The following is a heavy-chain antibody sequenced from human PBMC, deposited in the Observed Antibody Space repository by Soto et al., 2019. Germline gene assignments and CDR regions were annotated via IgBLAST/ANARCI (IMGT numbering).Heavy chain of an antibody. Sequence: ASVKVSCKASRYTFTSYDIFWVRQSPGQGLEWMGWIKPDSGDTHYAQNFQGRVTMTRDTSINTAYMELNNLVSDDTAVYYCARRSSTYLNEIIYDPWGQGTLVTVSS. CDR3: ARRSSTYLNEIIYDP. CDR1: RYTFTSYD. CDR2: IKPDSGDT. J-gene: IGHJ5*02. D-gene: IGHD2-2*01. V-gene: IGHV1-2*02.